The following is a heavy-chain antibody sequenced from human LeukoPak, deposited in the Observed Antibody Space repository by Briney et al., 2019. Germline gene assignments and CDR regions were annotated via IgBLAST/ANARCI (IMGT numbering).Heavy chain of an antibody. Sequence: ASVKVSCKASGYTFTGYYMHWVRQAPGQGLEWMGWINPNSGGTNYAQKFQGRVTMTRDTSISTAYMELSRLRSDDTAVYYCARDTPPNYYMGVWGKGTTVTVSS. J-gene: IGHJ6*03. CDR1: GYTFTGYY. V-gene: IGHV1-2*02. CDR2: INPNSGGT. CDR3: ARDTPPNYYMGV.